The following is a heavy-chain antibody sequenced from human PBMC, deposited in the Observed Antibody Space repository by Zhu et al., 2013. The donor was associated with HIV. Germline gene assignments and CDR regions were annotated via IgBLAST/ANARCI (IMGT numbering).Heavy chain of an antibody. CDR1: GYTFTSYD. J-gene: IGHJ4*02. D-gene: IGHD6-13*01. CDR2: MNPNSGNT. Sequence: QVQLVQSGAEVKKPGASVKVSCKASGYTFTSYDINWVRQATGQGLEWMGWMNPNSGNTGYAQKFQGRVTMTRNTSISTAYMELSSLRSEDTAVYYCARVTSPGIAAAGTVDYWGQGTLVTVSS. V-gene: IGHV1-8*01. CDR3: ARVTSPGIAAAGTVDY.